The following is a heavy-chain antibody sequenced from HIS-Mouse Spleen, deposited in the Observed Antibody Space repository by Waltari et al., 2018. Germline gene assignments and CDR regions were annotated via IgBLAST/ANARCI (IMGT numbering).Heavy chain of an antibody. CDR2: IYYSGSN. V-gene: IGHV4-39*07. Sequence: QLQLQESGPGLVKPSETLSLTCTVSGGSISSSSYYWGWIRQPPGQGLEWIGGIYYSGSNYYNPSLKSRVTISVDTSKNQFSLKLSSVTAADTAVYYCAREIPYSSSWYDWYFDLWGRGTLVTVSS. CDR1: GGSISSSSYY. J-gene: IGHJ2*01. D-gene: IGHD6-13*01. CDR3: AREIPYSSSWYDWYFDL.